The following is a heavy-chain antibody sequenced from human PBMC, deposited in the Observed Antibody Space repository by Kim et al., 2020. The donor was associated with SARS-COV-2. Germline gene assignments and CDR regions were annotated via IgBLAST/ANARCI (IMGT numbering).Heavy chain of an antibody. V-gene: IGHV3-30*18. D-gene: IGHD2-2*01. CDR3: AKGPIAVVPGGKMWLDP. J-gene: IGHJ5*02. CDR2: ISYDGSLQ. CDR1: GLTFRNYG. Sequence: GGSLRLSCAASGLTFRNYGMHWVRQAPGKGLEWVADISYDGSLQYYGDSVEGRFTISRDNSKNTLYLQMNSLRVEDTAVYYCAKGPIAVVPGGKMWLDPWGQGTLVTVSS.